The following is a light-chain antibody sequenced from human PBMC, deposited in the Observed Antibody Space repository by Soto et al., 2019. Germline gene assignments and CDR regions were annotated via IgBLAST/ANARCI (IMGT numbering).Light chain of an antibody. J-gene: IGKJ2*01. CDR1: QSISRTF. CDR2: GAS. Sequence: EVVLTQSPGSLSLSPGERATLPCRASQSISRTFVAWYQQKPGQAPRLLIYGASNRATGIPDRFSGSGSGADFTLTISGLEPEDFAVYYCQQYGRSPYTFGQGTRLAIK. V-gene: IGKV3-20*01. CDR3: QQYGRSPYT.